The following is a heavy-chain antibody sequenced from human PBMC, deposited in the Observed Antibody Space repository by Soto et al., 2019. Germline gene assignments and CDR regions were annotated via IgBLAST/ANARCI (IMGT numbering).Heavy chain of an antibody. CDR3: ASDRLGPLSYFDY. CDR2: ISGSGGST. Sequence: EVQLLESGGGLVQPGGSLRLSCAASGFTFSSYAMSWVRQAPGKGLEWVSAISGSGGSTYYADSVKGRFTISRDNSKNTLYLQMNSLRAEDTAGYYCASDRLGPLSYFDYWGQGTLVTVSS. J-gene: IGHJ4*02. D-gene: IGHD3-16*01. V-gene: IGHV3-23*01. CDR1: GFTFSSYA.